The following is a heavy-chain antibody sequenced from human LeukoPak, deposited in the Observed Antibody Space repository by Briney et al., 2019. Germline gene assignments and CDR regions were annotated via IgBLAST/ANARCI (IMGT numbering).Heavy chain of an antibody. D-gene: IGHD3-9*01. Sequence: ASVKVSCKVSGYTLTELSMHWVRQAPGKGLEWMGGFDPEDGETIYAQKFQGRVTMTEDTSTDTAYMELSSLRPEDTAVYYCATLHYDILTGYYRYYYYGMDVWGQGTTVTVSS. CDR1: GYTLTELS. CDR2: FDPEDGET. CDR3: ATLHYDILTGYYRYYYYGMDV. J-gene: IGHJ6*02. V-gene: IGHV1-24*01.